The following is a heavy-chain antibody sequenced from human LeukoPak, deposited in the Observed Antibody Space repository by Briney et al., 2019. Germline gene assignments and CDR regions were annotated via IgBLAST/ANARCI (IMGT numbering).Heavy chain of an antibody. D-gene: IGHD2-8*01. Sequence: PSQTLSLTCTVSGGSISSGGYYWSWIRQHPGKGREGIGHIYYSGSTYYNPSLKSRVTISVDTSKNQFSLKLSSVTAADTAVYYCARDGPRYCTNGVCYPFGYWGQGTLVTVSS. CDR3: ARDGPRYCTNGVCYPFGY. J-gene: IGHJ4*02. V-gene: IGHV4-31*03. CDR1: GGSISSGGYY. CDR2: IYYSGST.